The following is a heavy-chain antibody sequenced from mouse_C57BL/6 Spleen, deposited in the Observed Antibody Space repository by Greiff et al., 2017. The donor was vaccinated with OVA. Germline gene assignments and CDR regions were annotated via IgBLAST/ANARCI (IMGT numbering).Heavy chain of an antibody. J-gene: IGHJ4*01. CDR2: IYPGDGDT. D-gene: IGHD2-3*01. Sequence: QVQLQQSGPELVKPGASVKISCKASGYAFSSSWMNWVKQRPGKGLEWIGRIYPGDGDTKYNGKFKGKATLTADKSSSTAYMHLSSLPSEDSAIYFCARWLLLYAMDYWGEGTSVTVSS. CDR1: GYAFSSSW. CDR3: ARWLLLYAMDY. V-gene: IGHV1-82*01.